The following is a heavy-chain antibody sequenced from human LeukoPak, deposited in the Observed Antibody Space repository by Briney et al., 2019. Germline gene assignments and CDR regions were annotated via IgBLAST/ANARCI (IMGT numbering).Heavy chain of an antibody. V-gene: IGHV4-59*01. CDR2: VYYFART. CDR3: AKLGSPRAY. Sequence: AETLSLTCTVSGGSIGTYYWSWIRQPPRKGLEWIGYVYYFARTDYNPSLESRATISVSASKNQFSLKVRSVTAQDTAVYYCAKLGSPRAYWGQGILVTVSS. J-gene: IGHJ4*02. CDR1: GGSIGTYY. D-gene: IGHD1-26*01.